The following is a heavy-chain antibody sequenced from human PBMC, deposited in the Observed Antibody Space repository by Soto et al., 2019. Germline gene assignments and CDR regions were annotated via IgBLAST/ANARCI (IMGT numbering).Heavy chain of an antibody. J-gene: IGHJ6*03. CDR1: GFTFSSYA. V-gene: IGHV3-23*01. CDR2: ISGSGGST. Sequence: GSLRLSCAASGFTFSSYAMSWVRQAPGKGLEWVSAISGSGGSTYYADSVKGRFTISRDNSKNTLYLQMNSLRAEDTAVYYCAKSTRLCSGGSCYSPHYYYYMDVWGKGTTVTVSS. D-gene: IGHD2-15*01. CDR3: AKSTRLCSGGSCYSPHYYYYMDV.